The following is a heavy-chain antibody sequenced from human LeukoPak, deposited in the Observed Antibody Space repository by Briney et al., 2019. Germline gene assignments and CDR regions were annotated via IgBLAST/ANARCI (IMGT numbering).Heavy chain of an antibody. CDR1: GGSFSGYY. CDR2: INHSGST. J-gene: IGHJ3*02. V-gene: IGHV4-34*01. CDR3: ARGIPIHGVAAALGPKQGAFDI. D-gene: IGHD6-13*01. Sequence: SETLSLTCAVYGGSFSGYYWSWIRQPPGKGLEWIGEINHSGSTNYNPSLKSRVTISVDTSKNQFSLKLCSVTAADTAVYYCARGIPIHGVAAALGPKQGAFDIWGQGTMVTVSS.